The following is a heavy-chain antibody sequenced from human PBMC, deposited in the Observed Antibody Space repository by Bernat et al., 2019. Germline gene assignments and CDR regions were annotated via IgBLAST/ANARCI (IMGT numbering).Heavy chain of an antibody. V-gene: IGHV3-15*02. CDR1: GFTLSDAW. CDR2: IKRKSEGAPT. D-gene: IGHD4-17*01. Sequence: EVQLVESGGASVEPGGSLRLSCTASGFTLSDAWMTWVRQAPGKGLEWVGRIKRKSEGAPTDYAAPVRGRFTISQDDSTNTIHLRMISLNTEDTALYYGTNENYGAFENWVQRALVVVSS. CDR3: TNENYGAFEN. J-gene: IGHJ4*02.